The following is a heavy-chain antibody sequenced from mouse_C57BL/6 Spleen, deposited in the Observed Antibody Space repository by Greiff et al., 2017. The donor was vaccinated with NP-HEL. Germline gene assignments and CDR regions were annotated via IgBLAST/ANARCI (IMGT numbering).Heavy chain of an antibody. Sequence: EVMLVESGGGLVKPGGSLKLSCAASGFTFSDYGMHWVRQAPEKGLEWVAYISSSSSTIYYADTVKGRFTISRDNAKNTLFLQMTSLRSEDTAMYYCARKDYGYAMDYWGQGTSVTVSS. CDR2: ISSSSSTI. V-gene: IGHV5-17*01. CDR3: ARKDYGYAMDY. D-gene: IGHD1-1*01. CDR1: GFTFSDYG. J-gene: IGHJ4*01.